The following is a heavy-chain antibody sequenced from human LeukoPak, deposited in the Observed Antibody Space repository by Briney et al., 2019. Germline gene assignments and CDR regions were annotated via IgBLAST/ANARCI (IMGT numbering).Heavy chain of an antibody. Sequence: SSETLSLTCTVSGGSISSYYWSWIRQPPGKGLEWVGYIYSSGETDSNPSLKSRVTVSMDTSRNQFSLRLTSVTAADTAIYYCARHEPLGRGAWDYWGQGILVTVSS. D-gene: IGHD1-14*01. CDR1: GGSISSYY. J-gene: IGHJ4*02. CDR3: ARHEPLGRGAWDY. CDR2: IYSSGET. V-gene: IGHV4-59*08.